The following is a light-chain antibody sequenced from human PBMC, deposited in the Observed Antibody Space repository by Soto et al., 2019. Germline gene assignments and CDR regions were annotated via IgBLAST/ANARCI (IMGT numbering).Light chain of an antibody. Sequence: EIVLTQSPGTLSLSPGERATLSCRASQIVSSSYLAWYQQKPGQAPRLLIYGASSRATGIPDRFSGSGSGTDLTLTISRLQHQDFAVYYCQQYGSSLYTFGQGTKLEIK. CDR2: GAS. CDR3: QQYGSSLYT. J-gene: IGKJ2*01. V-gene: IGKV3-20*01. CDR1: QIVSSSY.